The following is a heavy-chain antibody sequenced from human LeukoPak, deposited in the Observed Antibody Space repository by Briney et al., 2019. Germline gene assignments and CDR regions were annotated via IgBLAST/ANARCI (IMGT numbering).Heavy chain of an antibody. J-gene: IGHJ6*03. CDR1: GGSFSGYY. CDR3: ARGLMVRGPIWEADYYYYYMDV. V-gene: IGHV4-34*01. CDR2: INHSGST. D-gene: IGHD3-10*01. Sequence: SETLSLTCAVYGGSFSGYYWSWIRQPPGKGLEWIGEINHSGSTNYNPSLKSRVTISVDTSKNQFSLKLSSVTAADTAVYYCARGLMVRGPIWEADYYYYYMDVWGKGTTVTVSS.